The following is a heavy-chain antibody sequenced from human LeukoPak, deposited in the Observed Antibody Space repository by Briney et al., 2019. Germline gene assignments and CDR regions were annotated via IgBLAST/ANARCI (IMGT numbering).Heavy chain of an antibody. V-gene: IGHV1-2*02. Sequence: ASVKVSCKASGYTFTGYYIHWVRQAPGQGLEWMGWINLNNGGTKYAQKFQGRVTMTRDTSISTAYMELSRLGSDDTAMYYCTRERGYPDAFDIWGQGTTVTVSS. D-gene: IGHD1-1*01. J-gene: IGHJ3*02. CDR3: TRERGYPDAFDI. CDR1: GYTFTGYY. CDR2: INLNNGGT.